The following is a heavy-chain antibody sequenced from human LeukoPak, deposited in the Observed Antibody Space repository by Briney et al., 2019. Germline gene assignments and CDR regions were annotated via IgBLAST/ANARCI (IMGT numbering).Heavy chain of an antibody. J-gene: IGHJ4*02. CDR3: ARRSLRGPYYFDY. CDR1: GFTFDDYD. V-gene: IGHV3-20*04. Sequence: PGGSLRLSCAASGFTFDDYDMSWVRQCPGKGLEWVSGINWNGGSRRYADSVKGRFTISRDNAKNSLYLQMNSLRAEDTAVYYCARRSLRGPYYFDYWGQGTLVTVSS. CDR2: INWNGGSR. D-gene: IGHD4-17*01.